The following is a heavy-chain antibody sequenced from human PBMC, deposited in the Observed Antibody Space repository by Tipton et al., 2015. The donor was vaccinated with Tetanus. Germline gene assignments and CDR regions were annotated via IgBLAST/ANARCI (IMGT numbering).Heavy chain of an antibody. Sequence: QVQLVQSGPEVKKPGASVRVSCKASGYTFTNNAIHWLRQAPGQRLEWMAWINAGNGDKRYSERFQGRVTIIRDTSASTVYMELSSLRSDDTAVYYCARGNGNGVMIAATLGIDYWGQGTLVTVSS. CDR1: GYTFTNNA. J-gene: IGHJ4*02. D-gene: IGHD2-15*01. CDR2: INAGNGDK. CDR3: ARGNGNGVMIAATLGIDY. V-gene: IGHV1-3*01.